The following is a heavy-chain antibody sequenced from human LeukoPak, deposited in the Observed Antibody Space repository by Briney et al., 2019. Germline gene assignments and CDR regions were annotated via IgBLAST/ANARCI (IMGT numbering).Heavy chain of an antibody. J-gene: IGHJ2*01. Sequence: ASVKVSCKTSGYSFIDYYIHWMRQAPGQGLEWVGRIDPHSGGTHYAQKFQVRVTMTRDTSISTVYMELSSLRSEDTAMYYCAKEGDTALVTGYFDLWGRGTLVTVSS. CDR3: AKEGDTALVTGYFDL. CDR2: IDPHSGGT. D-gene: IGHD5-18*01. CDR1: GYSFIDYY. V-gene: IGHV1-2*02.